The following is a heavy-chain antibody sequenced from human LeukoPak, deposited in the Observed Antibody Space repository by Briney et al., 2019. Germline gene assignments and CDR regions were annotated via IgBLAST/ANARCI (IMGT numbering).Heavy chain of an antibody. Sequence: SETLSLTCAVYGGSFSGYYWSWIRQPPGKGLEWIGEINHSGSTNYNPSLKSRVTISVDTSKNQLSLKLSSVTAADTAVYYCARPDFSSYGAFDIWGQGTMVTVSS. D-gene: IGHD6-6*01. V-gene: IGHV4-34*01. CDR2: INHSGST. J-gene: IGHJ3*02. CDR3: ARPDFSSYGAFDI. CDR1: GGSFSGYY.